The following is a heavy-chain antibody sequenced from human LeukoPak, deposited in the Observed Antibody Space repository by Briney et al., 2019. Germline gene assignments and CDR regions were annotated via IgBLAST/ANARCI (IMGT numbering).Heavy chain of an antibody. CDR3: ARGRYSSSSGDAFDI. J-gene: IGHJ3*02. V-gene: IGHV1-8*01. D-gene: IGHD6-6*01. Sequence: ASVKVSCTASGYTFTSYDINRVRQATGQGLEWMGWMNPNSGNTGYAQKFQGRVTMTRNTSISTAYMELSSLRSEDTAVYYCARGRYSSSSGDAFDIWGQGTMVTVSS. CDR2: MNPNSGNT. CDR1: GYTFTSYD.